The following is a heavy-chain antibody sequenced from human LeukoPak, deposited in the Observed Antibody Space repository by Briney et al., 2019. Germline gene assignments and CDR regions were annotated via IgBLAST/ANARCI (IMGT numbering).Heavy chain of an antibody. CDR1: GFTFSSYS. Sequence: GGSLRLSCAASGFTFSSYSMNWVRQAPGKGLEWVSYISSSSSTIYYADSVKGRFTISRDNAKNSLYLQMNSLRAEDTAVYYCERDGGYCSSTSCYTGASDYWGQGTLVTVSS. V-gene: IGHV3-48*01. CDR2: ISSSSSTI. J-gene: IGHJ4*02. CDR3: ERDGGYCSSTSCYTGASDY. D-gene: IGHD2-2*02.